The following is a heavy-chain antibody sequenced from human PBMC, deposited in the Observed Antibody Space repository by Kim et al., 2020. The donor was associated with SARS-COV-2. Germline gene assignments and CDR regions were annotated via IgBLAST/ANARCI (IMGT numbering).Heavy chain of an antibody. V-gene: IGHV4-39*07. Sequence: SETLSLTCTVSGGSIGSTYFYWGWIRQSPGKGLEWIATVYYTGTAYYNPSLKSRVTISVDTSKNQFSLKLSSVTAADTAVYYCARDGWADLGWFDPWGQGTLVTVSS. J-gene: IGHJ5*02. D-gene: IGHD3-10*01. CDR2: VYYTGTA. CDR1: GGSIGSTYFY. CDR3: ARDGWADLGWFDP.